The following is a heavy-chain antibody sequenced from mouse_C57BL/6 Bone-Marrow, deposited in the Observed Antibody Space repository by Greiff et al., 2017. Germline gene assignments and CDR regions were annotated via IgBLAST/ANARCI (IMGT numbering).Heavy chain of an antibody. V-gene: IGHV5-9-1*02. J-gene: IGHJ2*01. CDR3: TRARGSYGDY. CDR1: GFTFSSYA. CDR2: ISRGGDYI. D-gene: IGHD1-1*02. Sequence: EVQRVESGDGLVKPGGSLKLSCAASGFTFSSYAMSWVRQTPEKRLEWVAYISRGGDYIYYADTVKGRFTISRDNARNTLYLQISSLKSEDTAMYYGTRARGSYGDYWGQGTTLTVSS.